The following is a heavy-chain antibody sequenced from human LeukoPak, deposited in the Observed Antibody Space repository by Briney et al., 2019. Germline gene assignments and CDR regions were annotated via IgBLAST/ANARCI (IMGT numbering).Heavy chain of an antibody. CDR3: AKDALGSGSYYGYDDAFDI. D-gene: IGHD3-10*01. CDR2: ISGSGGST. V-gene: IGHV3-23*01. J-gene: IGHJ3*02. Sequence: GGSLRLSCAASGFTFSSYAMSWVPQAPGKGLEWVSAISGSGGSTYYADSVKGRFTISRDNSKNTLYLQMNSLRAEDTAVYYCAKDALGSGSYYGYDDAFDIWGQGTMVTVSS. CDR1: GFTFSSYA.